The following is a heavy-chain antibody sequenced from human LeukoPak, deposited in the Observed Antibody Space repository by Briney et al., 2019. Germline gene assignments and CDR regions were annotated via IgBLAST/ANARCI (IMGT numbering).Heavy chain of an antibody. CDR2: IKEDGSEK. CDR1: GFTFSSYW. Sequence: PGGSLRLSCAASGFTFSSYWMTWVRQAPGKGLEWVANIKEDGSEKYYVDSVKGRFTIFRDNAKNSLYLQMNSLRAEDTAVYYCARGGGAIEYWGQGTLVTVSS. J-gene: IGHJ4*02. D-gene: IGHD3-16*01. V-gene: IGHV3-7*01. CDR3: ARGGGAIEY.